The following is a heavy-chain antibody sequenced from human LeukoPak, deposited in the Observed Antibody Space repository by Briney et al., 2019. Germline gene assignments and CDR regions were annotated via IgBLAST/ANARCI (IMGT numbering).Heavy chain of an antibody. CDR1: GFTFSNAW. Sequence: GGSLRLSCAASGFTFSNAWMSWVRQAPGKGLEWVSAISGSGGSTYYADSVKGRFTISRDNSKNTLYLQMNSLRAEDTAVYYCAKDVVRIAAYYFDYWGQGTLVTVSS. D-gene: IGHD6-13*01. CDR2: ISGSGGST. J-gene: IGHJ4*02. V-gene: IGHV3-23*01. CDR3: AKDVVRIAAYYFDY.